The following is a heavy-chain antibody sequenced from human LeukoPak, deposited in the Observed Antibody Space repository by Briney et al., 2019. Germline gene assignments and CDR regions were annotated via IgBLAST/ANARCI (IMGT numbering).Heavy chain of an antibody. D-gene: IGHD6-13*01. CDR1: GYSFAGYG. CDR2: ISTYGGNT. J-gene: IGHJ4*02. Sequence: ASVKVSCKASGYSFAGYGISWVRQAPGQGLEWIGWISTYGGNTNYAHNLQGRITVTTETSTSTAYMKLRSLRSDDTAVYYCARVGAAPGHFDYWGQGTQLTVSS. V-gene: IGHV1-18*01. CDR3: ARVGAAPGHFDY.